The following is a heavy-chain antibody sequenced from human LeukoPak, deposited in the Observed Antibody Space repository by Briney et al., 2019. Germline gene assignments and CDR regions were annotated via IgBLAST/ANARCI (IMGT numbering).Heavy chain of an antibody. CDR2: INHSGGT. Sequence: SETLSLTCAVYGGSFSGYYWSWIRQPPGKGLEWIGEINHSGGTNYNPSLKGRVTISVDTSMNQFSLKLSSVTAADTAVYYCARAGAVAGLNYYYYMDVWGKGTTVTVSS. J-gene: IGHJ6*03. CDR1: GGSFSGYY. CDR3: ARAGAVAGLNYYYYMDV. D-gene: IGHD6-19*01. V-gene: IGHV4-34*01.